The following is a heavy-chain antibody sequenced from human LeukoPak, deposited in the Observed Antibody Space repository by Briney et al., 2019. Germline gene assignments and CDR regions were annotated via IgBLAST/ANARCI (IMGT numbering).Heavy chain of an antibody. V-gene: IGHV3-23*01. CDR1: GFTFSSYA. CDR2: ISGSGGST. CDR3: AKSRYCSSTSCYTAFDY. D-gene: IGHD2-2*02. Sequence: GGSLRLSCAASGFTFSSYAMGWVRQAPGKGLEWVSAISGSGGSTYYADSVKGRFTISRDNSKNTLYLQMNSLRAEDTAVYYCAKSRYCSSTSCYTAFDYWGQGTLVTVSS. J-gene: IGHJ4*02.